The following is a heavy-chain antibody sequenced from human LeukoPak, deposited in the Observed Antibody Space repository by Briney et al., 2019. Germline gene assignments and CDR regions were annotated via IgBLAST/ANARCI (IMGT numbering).Heavy chain of an antibody. D-gene: IGHD2-2*01. CDR1: GGTFSSYA. V-gene: IGHV1-69*05. CDR2: IIPIFGTA. Sequence: ASVKVSCKASGGTFSSYAISWVRQAPGQGLEWMGGIIPIFGTANYAQKFQGRVTITTDESTSTAYMELSSLRSEDTAVYYCASLYCSSTSCPRHWGQGTLVTVSS. J-gene: IGHJ4*02. CDR3: ASLYCSSTSCPRH.